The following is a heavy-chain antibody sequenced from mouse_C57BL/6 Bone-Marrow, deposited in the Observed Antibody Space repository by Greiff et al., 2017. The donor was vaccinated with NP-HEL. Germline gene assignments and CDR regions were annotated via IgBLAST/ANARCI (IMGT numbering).Heavy chain of an antibody. Sequence: VQLQQSGTVLARPGASVKMSYKTSGYTFTSYWMHWVKQRPGQGLEWIGAIYPGNSDTSYNQKFKGKAKLTAVTSASTAYMELSSLTNEDSAVYYCTYGNYYYAMDYWGQGTSVTVSS. CDR1: GYTFTSYW. D-gene: IGHD2-1*01. CDR2: IYPGNSDT. V-gene: IGHV1-5*01. CDR3: TYGNYYYAMDY. J-gene: IGHJ4*01.